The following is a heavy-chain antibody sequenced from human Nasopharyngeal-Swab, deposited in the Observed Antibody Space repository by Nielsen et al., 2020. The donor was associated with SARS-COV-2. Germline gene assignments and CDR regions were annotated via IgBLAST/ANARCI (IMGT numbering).Heavy chain of an antibody. CDR1: GFTFSSYG. CDR2: IWYDGSNK. CDR3: ARGYIITKTDYYFDY. J-gene: IGHJ4*02. V-gene: IGHV3-33*01. D-gene: IGHD3-10*01. Sequence: LSRACAASGFTFSSYGMHWVRKAPGKGLEWVAVIWYDGSNKYYADSVKGRFTISRDNSKNTPYLQMNSLRAEDTAVYYCARGYIITKTDYYFDYWGQGTLVTVSS.